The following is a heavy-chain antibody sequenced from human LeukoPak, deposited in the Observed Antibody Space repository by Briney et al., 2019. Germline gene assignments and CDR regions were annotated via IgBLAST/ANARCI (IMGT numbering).Heavy chain of an antibody. J-gene: IGHJ3*02. D-gene: IGHD3-10*01. V-gene: IGHV1-3*01. CDR3: ARDLIMYGSESYFDDTFDI. CDR1: GYTFTSYA. CDR2: INAGNGNT. Sequence: ASVKVSCKASGYTFTSYAMHWVRQAPGQRLEWMGWINAGNGNTKYSQEFQGRVTITRDTSTSTAYMELRGLRSDDTAVYYCARDLIMYGSESYFDDTFDIWGQGTKVTVSS.